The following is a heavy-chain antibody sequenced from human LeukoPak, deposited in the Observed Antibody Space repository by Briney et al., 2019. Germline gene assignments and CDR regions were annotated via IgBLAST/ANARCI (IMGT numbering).Heavy chain of an antibody. D-gene: IGHD3-10*01. J-gene: IGHJ5*02. V-gene: IGHV3-23*01. CDR1: GFTFRTYA. CDR3: AKRPRVTMLSVLMENWFDP. Sequence: GGSLRLSCAASGFTFRTYAMGWVRQAPGKGLEWVSVISDSGGATHYADSVKGRFTISRDNSKNTLYLQMISLRVDDTAVYYCAKRPRVTMLSVLMENWFDPWGQGTLVTVSS. CDR2: ISDSGGAT.